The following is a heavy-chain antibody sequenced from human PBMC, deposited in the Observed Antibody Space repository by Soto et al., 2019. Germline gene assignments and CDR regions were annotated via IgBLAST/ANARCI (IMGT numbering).Heavy chain of an antibody. V-gene: IGHV4-39*01. J-gene: IGHJ6*02. D-gene: IGHD3-10*01. CDR2: IYYSGST. CDR1: GGSISSSSYY. CDR3: ARHVAWLVRGVLRAYYYGMDV. Sequence: QLQLQESGPGLVKPSETLSLTCTVSGGSISSSSYYWGWIRQPPGKGLEWIGSIYYSGSTYYNPSLKSRVTISVDTSKNQFSLKLSSVTAADTAVYYCARHVAWLVRGVLRAYYYGMDVWGQGTTVTVSS.